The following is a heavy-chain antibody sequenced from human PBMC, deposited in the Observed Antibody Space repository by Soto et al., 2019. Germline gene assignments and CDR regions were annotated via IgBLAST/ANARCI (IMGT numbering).Heavy chain of an antibody. J-gene: IGHJ5*02. CDR3: ARNRVGAWNWFDP. D-gene: IGHD1-26*01. V-gene: IGHV1-69*13. CDR2: IIPIFGTA. Sequence: SVKVSCKASGGTFSSYSISWVRQAPGQGLEWMGGIIPIFGTANYAQKFQGRVTITADESTSTAYMELSSLRSEDTAVYYCARNRVGAWNWFDPWGQGTLVTVSS. CDR1: GGTFSSYS.